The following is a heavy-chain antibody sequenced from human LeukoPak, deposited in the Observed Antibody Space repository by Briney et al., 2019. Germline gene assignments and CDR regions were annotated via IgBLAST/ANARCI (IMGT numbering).Heavy chain of an antibody. Sequence: SETLSLTCTVSGGSISSYYWSWIRQPPGKGLEWIGYIYYSGSTNYNPSLKSRVTISVDTSKNQFSLKLSSVTAADTAVYYCARANIIWFGELSTFDYWGQGTLVTVSS. CDR3: ARANIIWFGELSTFDY. J-gene: IGHJ4*02. CDR2: IYYSGST. V-gene: IGHV4-59*08. CDR1: GGSISSYY. D-gene: IGHD3-10*01.